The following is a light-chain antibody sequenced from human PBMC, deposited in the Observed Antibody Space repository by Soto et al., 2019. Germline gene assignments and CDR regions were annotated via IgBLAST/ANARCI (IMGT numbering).Light chain of an antibody. CDR2: ATS. Sequence: EIVLTQSPGTLSLSPGERATLSYRASQSVSRSYLAWYQQNPGQPPSLLIYATSSRATGIPDRFSGSGSGTDFTLTISRLEPEDFAVYYCQQYGSSPYTFGQGTKLEIK. V-gene: IGKV3-20*01. J-gene: IGKJ2*01. CDR1: QSVSRSY. CDR3: QQYGSSPYT.